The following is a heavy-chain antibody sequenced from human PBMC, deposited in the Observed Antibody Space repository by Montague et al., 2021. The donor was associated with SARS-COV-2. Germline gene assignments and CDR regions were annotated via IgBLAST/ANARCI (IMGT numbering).Heavy chain of an antibody. CDR2: ISSDGAKK. CDR1: GFYFRDYG. J-gene: IGHJ6*02. V-gene: IGHV3-33*01. D-gene: IGHD3-10*01. Sequence: SLRLSCAASGFYFRDYGVHWVRQAPDKGLEWVAIISSDGAKKHYXESLKGRFTMSRDNSIYTVYLQMNSLRVDDTAVYYCARDLARGVSDYYTMDVWGQGTTVIVSS. CDR3: ARDLARGVSDYYTMDV.